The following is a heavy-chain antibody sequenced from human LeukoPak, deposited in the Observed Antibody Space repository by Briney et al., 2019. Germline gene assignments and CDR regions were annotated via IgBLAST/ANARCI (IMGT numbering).Heavy chain of an antibody. D-gene: IGHD4-11*01. Sequence: GGSLRLSCAASGFTFNNAWMNWVRQAPGKGLEWVGRIKSKTDGETTDYASPVKARFTISRDDSMNTLFLQMNSLRTEDTAVYFCARWGNDYSQFDSWGQGTLVTVS. J-gene: IGHJ4*02. V-gene: IGHV3-15*07. CDR3: ARWGNDYSQFDS. CDR2: IKSKTDGETT. CDR1: GFTFNNAW.